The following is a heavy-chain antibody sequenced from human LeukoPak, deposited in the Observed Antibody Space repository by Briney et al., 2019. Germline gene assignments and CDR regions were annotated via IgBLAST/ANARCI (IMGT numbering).Heavy chain of an antibody. CDR2: IYYSGST. V-gene: IGHV4-39*01. CDR1: GGSISSSSYY. J-gene: IGHJ3*02. Sequence: SSETLSLTCTVSGGSISSSSYYWGWIRQPPGKGLEWIGSIYYSGSTYYNPSLKSRVTISVDTSKNQFSLKLSSVTAADTAVYYCARLRKAFDIWGQGTMVTVSS. CDR3: ARLRKAFDI.